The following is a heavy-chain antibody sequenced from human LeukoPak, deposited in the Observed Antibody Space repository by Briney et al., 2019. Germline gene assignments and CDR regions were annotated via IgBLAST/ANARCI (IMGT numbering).Heavy chain of an antibody. V-gene: IGHV4-59*13. CDR2: IYITGST. CDR3: ARVRIGETSYDASDV. J-gene: IGHJ3*01. CDR1: GGSISSYY. D-gene: IGHD1-26*01. Sequence: KASETLSLTCTVSGGSISSYYWTWIRQPPGKGLEGIGDIYITGSTNYNPYLKRRVTISVDTSKNQFSLRLSSVTAADTAVYYCARVRIGETSYDASDVWGLGTMVTVSS.